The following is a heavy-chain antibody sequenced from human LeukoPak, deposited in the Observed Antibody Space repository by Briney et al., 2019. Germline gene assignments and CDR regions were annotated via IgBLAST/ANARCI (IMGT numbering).Heavy chain of an antibody. V-gene: IGHV3-7*03. J-gene: IGHJ4*02. CDR3: ARAPEGYTVVTIFDL. CDR1: GFTFSSYA. D-gene: IGHD4-23*01. Sequence: GGSLRLSCAASGFTFSSYAMSWVRQAPGKGLEWVANIKQDGSEKYYVDSVKGRFTISRDNAKNSLYLQMNSLRAEDTAVYYCARAPEGYTVVTIFDLWGQGTLVTVSS. CDR2: IKQDGSEK.